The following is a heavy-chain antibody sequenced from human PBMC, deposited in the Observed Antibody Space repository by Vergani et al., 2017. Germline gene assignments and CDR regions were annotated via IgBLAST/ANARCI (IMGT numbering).Heavy chain of an antibody. J-gene: IGHJ2*01. D-gene: IGHD3-10*01. Sequence: QLQLQESGPGLVKPSETLSLTCTVSGGSINTSGSFWAWIRQSPGKGLEWIGSINYVGRTYYIPSLQSRATVFVDTSKNHFSLNLTSVAAADTVVYYCGRGRGDYWYFDLWGRGTLVTVSS. CDR2: INYVGRT. CDR3: GRGRGDYWYFDL. V-gene: IGHV4-39*01. CDR1: GGSINTSGSF.